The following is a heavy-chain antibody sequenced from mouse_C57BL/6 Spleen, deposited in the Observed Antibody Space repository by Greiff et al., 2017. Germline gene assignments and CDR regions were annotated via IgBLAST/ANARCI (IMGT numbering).Heavy chain of an antibody. CDR3: ARCGGYGWGAMDY. D-gene: IGHD2-2*01. CDR1: GYTFTSYW. J-gene: IGHJ4*01. CDR2: IHPNSGST. Sequence: QVQLQQPGAELVKPGASVKLSCKASGYTFTSYWMHWVKQRPGQGLEWIGMIHPNSGSTNYNEKFKSKATLTVDKSSSTAYMQLSSLTSEDSAVYYCARCGGYGWGAMDYWGQGTSVTVSS. V-gene: IGHV1-64*01.